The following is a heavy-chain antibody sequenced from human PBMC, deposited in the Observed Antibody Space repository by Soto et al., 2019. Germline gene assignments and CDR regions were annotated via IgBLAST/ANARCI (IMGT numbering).Heavy chain of an antibody. Sequence: PGGSLRLSCAASGFTSTNYVMNWVRQARGKGLEWVSAISGSGTTTFYADSVKGRFIISRDNSKNTLYLQMNSLRADDTALYYCAKDRVGGVPDAFDIWGQGTMVTVSS. D-gene: IGHD2-8*01. CDR1: GFTSTNYV. V-gene: IGHV3-23*01. CDR2: ISGSGTTT. J-gene: IGHJ3*02. CDR3: AKDRVGGVPDAFDI.